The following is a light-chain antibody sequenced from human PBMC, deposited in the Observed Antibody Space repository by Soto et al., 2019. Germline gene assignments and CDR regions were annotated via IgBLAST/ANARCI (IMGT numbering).Light chain of an antibody. V-gene: IGKV3-15*01. Sequence: EIVMTQSPATLSVSPGERATLSCRASQSVSSNLAWYQQKPGQAPRLLIYGASTRATGIPARFSGSGSGTEFTLTISSLPSEDFAVYYCQQYNNWPPWTFGQGTKLEI. J-gene: IGKJ2*02. CDR1: QSVSSN. CDR3: QQYNNWPPWT. CDR2: GAS.